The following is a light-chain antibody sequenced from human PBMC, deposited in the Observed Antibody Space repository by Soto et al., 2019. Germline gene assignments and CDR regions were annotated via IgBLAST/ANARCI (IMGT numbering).Light chain of an antibody. J-gene: IGKJ5*01. Sequence: EVVLTQSPATLSLAPREGATHSCRASQFLSSYLAWYQQKPGQPPRLLIYDTSNRATGIPARFSGSRSGTDFTLTISSLEPEDFGVYFCHQRNKFGQGTRLVIK. V-gene: IGKV3-11*01. CDR2: DTS. CDR1: QFLSSY. CDR3: HQRNK.